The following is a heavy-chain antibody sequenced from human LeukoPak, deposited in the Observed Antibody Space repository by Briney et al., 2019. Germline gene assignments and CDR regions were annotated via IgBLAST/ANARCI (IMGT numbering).Heavy chain of an antibody. D-gene: IGHD2-15*01. Sequence: PSETLSLTCTVSGGSINNYYWSWIRQPAGKGLEGSGRIYTRGSTNYNPSLKSRVTMSVDTSKNQFSLKLSSVTAADTAVYYCASGRYCSADICSGGDAFDIWGQGTMVSVSS. J-gene: IGHJ3*02. CDR2: IYTRGST. V-gene: IGHV4-4*07. CDR1: GGSINNYY. CDR3: ASGRYCSADICSGGDAFDI.